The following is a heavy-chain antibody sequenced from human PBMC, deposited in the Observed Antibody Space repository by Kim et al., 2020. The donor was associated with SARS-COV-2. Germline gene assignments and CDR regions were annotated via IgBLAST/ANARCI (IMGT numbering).Heavy chain of an antibody. CDR3: ARTMVRGVISLFGMDV. CDR1: GGTFSSYA. Sequence: SVKVSCKASGGTFSSYAISWVRQAPGQGLEWMGRIIPILGIANYAQKFQGRVTITADKSTSTAYMELSSLRSEDTAGYYCARTMVRGVISLFGMDVWGQ. CDR2: IIPILGIA. J-gene: IGHJ6*02. V-gene: IGHV1-69*04. D-gene: IGHD3-10*01.